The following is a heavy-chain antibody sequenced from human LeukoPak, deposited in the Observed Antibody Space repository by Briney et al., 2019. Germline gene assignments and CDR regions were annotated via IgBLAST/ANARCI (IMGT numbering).Heavy chain of an antibody. V-gene: IGHV3-23*01. CDR2: ISGSGSSI. J-gene: IGHJ5*02. CDR3: ARGPPLFDP. Sequence: PGGSLRLSRVATGFSFSSYAMSWVRQAPGKGLECVSGISGSGSSINYVDSVKGRYTISRDNSKNTLYLQMNSLRAEDTALYYCARGPPLFDPWGQGTLVTVPS. CDR1: GFSFSSYA.